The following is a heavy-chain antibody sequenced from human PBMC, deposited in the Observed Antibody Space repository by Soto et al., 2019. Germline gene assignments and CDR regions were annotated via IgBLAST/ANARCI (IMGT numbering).Heavy chain of an antibody. CDR2: ISGSGGST. D-gene: IGHD1-26*01. CDR3: AKDISGNYYDFDY. CDR1: GFTFSSYA. V-gene: IGHV3-23*01. J-gene: IGHJ4*02. Sequence: GGSLRLSCAASGFTFSSYALSWVRQAPGKGLEWVSVISGSGGSTYYADSVKGRFTISRDNSKNTLYLQMSSLRADDTALYYCAKDISGNYYDFDYWGQGTLVTVSS.